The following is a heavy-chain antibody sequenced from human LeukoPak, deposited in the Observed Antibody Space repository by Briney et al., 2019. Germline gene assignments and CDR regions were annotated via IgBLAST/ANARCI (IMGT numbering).Heavy chain of an antibody. D-gene: IGHD3-10*01. CDR3: ARGPYLPYYYGSGSYYYYMDV. J-gene: IGHJ6*03. V-gene: IGHV4-34*01. CDR1: GGSFSGYY. CDR2: INHSGST. Sequence: ASETLSLTCAVYGGSFSGYYWSWIRQPPGKGREWIGEINHSGSTNYNPSLKSRVTISVDTSKNQFSLKLSSVTAADTAVYYCARGPYLPYYYGSGSYYYYMDVWGKGTTVTVSS.